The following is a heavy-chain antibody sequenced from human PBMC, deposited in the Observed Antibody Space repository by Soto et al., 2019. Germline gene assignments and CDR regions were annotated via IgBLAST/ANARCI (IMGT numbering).Heavy chain of an antibody. J-gene: IGHJ5*02. Sequence: QITLNESGPTLVKPTQPLTLTCTFSGVSFSTSGGGVGWIRQPPGKALEWLALIYWDDDERYGPSLKSRITITRDTPKSQVVLKMPNMDPVDPAPYYCAHKIGLSNWFDTCGQGILVTASS. CDR3: AHKIGLSNWFDT. D-gene: IGHD3-16*01. V-gene: IGHV2-5*05. CDR1: GVSFSTSGGG. CDR2: IYWDDDE.